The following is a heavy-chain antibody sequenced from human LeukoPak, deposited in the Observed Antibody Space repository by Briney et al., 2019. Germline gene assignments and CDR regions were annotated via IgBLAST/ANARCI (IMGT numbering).Heavy chain of an antibody. D-gene: IGHD6-13*01. CDR1: GGSISSSSYY. Sequence: PSETLSLTCTVSGGSISSSSYYWGWIRQPPGKGLEWIGIIYYGGSTYYNPSLKSRVTISVDTSKNQFSLKLSSVTAADTAVYYCAQSLGSSNWIGNWFDPWGQGTLVTVSS. CDR3: AQSLGSSNWIGNWFDP. CDR2: IYYGGST. V-gene: IGHV4-39*01. J-gene: IGHJ5*02.